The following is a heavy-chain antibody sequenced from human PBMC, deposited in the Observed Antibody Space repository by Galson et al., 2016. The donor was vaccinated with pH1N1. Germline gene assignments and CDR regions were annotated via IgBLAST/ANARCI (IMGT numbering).Heavy chain of an antibody. Sequence: SLRLSCAASKFTFSDYWMSWVRQAPGKGLEWVANINQDGSTTVYADSVKGRFTISRDNARNTLFLQMNSLRAEDTGVYYCARPRVTALAYGFDPWGQGTLVTVSS. CDR2: INQDGSTT. D-gene: IGHD2-21*02. V-gene: IGHV3-7*01. CDR3: ARPRVTALAYGFDP. CDR1: KFTFSDYW. J-gene: IGHJ5*02.